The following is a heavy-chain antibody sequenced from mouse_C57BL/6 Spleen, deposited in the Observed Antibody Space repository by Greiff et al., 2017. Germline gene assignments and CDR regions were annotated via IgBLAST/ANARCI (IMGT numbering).Heavy chain of an antibody. D-gene: IGHD1-1*01. V-gene: IGHV2-2*01. J-gene: IGHJ1*03. Sequence: VPLVESGPGLVQPSQSLSIPCTVPGFSLTSYGVHWVRQSPGKGLEWLGVIWRGGSTDSTAAFISRLSISENNSRSQVFFKMNSLQADDTAIYYCARNFGATLVAPYWDFDVWGTGTTVTVSS. CDR3: ARNFGATLVAPYWDFDV. CDR1: GFSLTSYG. CDR2: IWRGGST.